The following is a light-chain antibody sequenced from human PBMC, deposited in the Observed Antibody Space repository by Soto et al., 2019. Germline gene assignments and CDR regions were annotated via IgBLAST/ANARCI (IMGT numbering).Light chain of an antibody. CDR3: SSYTSSSTYV. CDR1: SSDVGGYNY. J-gene: IGLJ1*01. Sequence: QSALTQPASVSGSPGQSITISCTGTSSDVGGYNYVSWYQQPPGKAPKLMIYEVSNRPSGVSNRFSGSKSGNTAALTISGLQAEDEADYYCSSYTSSSTYVFGTGPKLTVL. CDR2: EVS. V-gene: IGLV2-14*01.